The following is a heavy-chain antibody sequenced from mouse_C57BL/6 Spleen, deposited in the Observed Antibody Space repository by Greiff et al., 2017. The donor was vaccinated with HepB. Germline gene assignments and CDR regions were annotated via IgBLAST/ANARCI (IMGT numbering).Heavy chain of an antibody. CDR2: INPSDSDT. V-gene: IGHV1-74*01. CDR3: ANGNWDGYFDV. D-gene: IGHD4-1*01. J-gene: IGHJ1*03. Sequence: QVQLQQPGAELVKPGASVKVSCKASGYTFTSYWMHWVKQRPGQGLEWIGRINPSDSDTNYNQKFKAKATLTVDKSSSKAYLQLISLTSEDSAVYYCANGNWDGYFDVWGTGTTVTVSS. CDR1: GYTFTSYW.